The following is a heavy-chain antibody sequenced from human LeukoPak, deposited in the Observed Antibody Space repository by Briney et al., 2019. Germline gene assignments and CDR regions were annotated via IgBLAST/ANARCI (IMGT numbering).Heavy chain of an antibody. J-gene: IGHJ4*02. D-gene: IGHD3-10*01. CDR1: GYSISSGYY. CDR3: ARRYGSGSSGTFDY. Sequence: SETLSLTCTVSGYSISSGYYWGWIRQPPGKGLEWIGSIYHSGTTYYNPSLKSRVTISVDTSKNQFSLKLSSVTAADTAVYYCARRYGSGSSGTFDYWGQGTLVTVSS. V-gene: IGHV4-38-2*02. CDR2: IYHSGTT.